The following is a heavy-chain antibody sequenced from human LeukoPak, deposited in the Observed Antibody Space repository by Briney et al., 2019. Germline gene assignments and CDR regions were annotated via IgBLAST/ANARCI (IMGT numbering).Heavy chain of an antibody. Sequence: ASVKVSCKASGGTLSSYAISWVRQAPGQGLEWMGGIIPIFGTANYAQKFQGRVTITADKSTSTAYMELSSLRSEDTAVYYCATPGPEYSSSWYPFDYWGQGTLVTVSS. J-gene: IGHJ4*02. CDR2: IIPIFGTA. V-gene: IGHV1-69*06. D-gene: IGHD6-13*01. CDR1: GGTLSSYA. CDR3: ATPGPEYSSSWYPFDY.